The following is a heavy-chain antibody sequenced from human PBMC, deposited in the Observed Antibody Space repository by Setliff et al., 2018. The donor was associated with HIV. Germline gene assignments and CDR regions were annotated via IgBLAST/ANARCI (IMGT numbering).Heavy chain of an antibody. CDR3: ARGKTWLRFLDY. D-gene: IGHD5-12*01. J-gene: IGHJ4*02. V-gene: IGHV1-18*01. CDR2: ISAYNGNT. Sequence: ASVKVSCKASGYTFTSYDIGWVRQAPGQGLEWMGWISAYNGNTNYAQKLQGRVTMTTDTSTSTAYMELRSLKSDDTAVYYCARGKTWLRFLDYWGQGTLVTVSS. CDR1: GYTFTSYD.